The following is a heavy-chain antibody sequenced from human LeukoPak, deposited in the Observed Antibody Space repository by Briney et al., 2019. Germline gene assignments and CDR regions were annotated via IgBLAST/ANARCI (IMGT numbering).Heavy chain of an antibody. Sequence: ASVKVSCKASGYTFTSYYMHWVRQAPGQGLEWMGIINPSGGSTSYAQKFQGRVTMTRDTSTSTAYMELSSLRSEDTAVYYCARGSPGNPRFLYAFDIWGQGTMVTVSS. J-gene: IGHJ3*02. CDR1: GYTFTSYY. D-gene: IGHD2/OR15-2a*01. CDR2: INPSGGST. CDR3: ARGSPGNPRFLYAFDI. V-gene: IGHV1-46*01.